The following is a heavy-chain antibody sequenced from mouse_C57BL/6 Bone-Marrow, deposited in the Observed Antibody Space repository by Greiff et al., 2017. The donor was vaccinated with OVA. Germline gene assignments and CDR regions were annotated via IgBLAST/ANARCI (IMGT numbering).Heavy chain of an antibody. J-gene: IGHJ3*01. Sequence: EVKLQESGPGLVKPSQSLSLTCSVTGYSITSGYYWNWIRQFPGNKLEWMGYISYDGSNNYNPSLKNRISITRDTSKNQFFLKLNSVTTEDTATYYCARDLTGIAYWGQGTLVTVSA. CDR1: GYSITSGYY. V-gene: IGHV3-6*01. CDR3: ARDLTGIAY. D-gene: IGHD4-1*01. CDR2: ISYDGSN.